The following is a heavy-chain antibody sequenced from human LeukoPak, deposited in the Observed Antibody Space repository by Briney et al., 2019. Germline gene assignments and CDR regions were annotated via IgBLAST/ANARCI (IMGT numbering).Heavy chain of an antibody. CDR1: GGSISNYY. J-gene: IGHJ4*02. CDR3: ARGIAAGTRGFDY. Sequence: PSETLSLTCTVSGGSISNYYWSWIRQPPGKGLEWIGYIYNSVSTNYNPSLNTRVTISVDTSKNQFSLKLNSVTAAGTAVYYCARGIAAGTRGFDYWGQGTLVTVSS. CDR2: IYNSVST. V-gene: IGHV4-59*01. D-gene: IGHD6-13*01.